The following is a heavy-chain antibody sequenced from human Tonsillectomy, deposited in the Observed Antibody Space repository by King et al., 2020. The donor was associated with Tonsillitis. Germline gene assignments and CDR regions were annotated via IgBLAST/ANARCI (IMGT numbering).Heavy chain of an antibody. V-gene: IGHV3-15*01. CDR2: ISDGGTA. J-gene: IGHJ4*02. CDR1: GFSFSVVW. Sequence: VQLVESGGGLVKPGGSLRLSCAASGFSFSVVWMNWVRQAPGKGLEWVGRISDGGTADYAAPLKGRFTISRDDSKNTLYLQMNGLKTEDTAVYYCTTDLLGLNENGDLKDYWGQGTLVTVSS. CDR3: TTDLLGLNENGDLKDY. D-gene: IGHD4-17*01.